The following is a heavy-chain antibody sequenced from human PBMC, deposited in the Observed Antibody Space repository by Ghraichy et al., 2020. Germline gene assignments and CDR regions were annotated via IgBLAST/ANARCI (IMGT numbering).Heavy chain of an antibody. V-gene: IGHV3-23*01. Sequence: GESLNISCAASGFTFSSYAMSWVRQAPGKGLEWVSAISGSGGSTYYADSVKGRFTISRDNSKNTLYLQMNSLRAEDTAVYYCAKDSGPYYYDSSWFDPWGQGTLVTVSS. J-gene: IGHJ5*02. CDR3: AKDSGPYYYDSSWFDP. CDR1: GFTFSSYA. CDR2: ISGSGGST. D-gene: IGHD3-22*01.